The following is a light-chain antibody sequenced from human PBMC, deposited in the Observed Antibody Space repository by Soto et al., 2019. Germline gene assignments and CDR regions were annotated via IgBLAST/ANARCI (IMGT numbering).Light chain of an antibody. J-gene: IGLJ2*01. CDR1: SSDIGAYNY. Sequence: QSALTQPASVSGSPGQSITISCTGTSSDIGAYNYVSWYQQHPGKAPKLMIYDVNIRPSGVSNRFSGSKSGNTASLTISRLQAEEEADYYCTSWTTSTTMIFGGGTKLTVL. V-gene: IGLV2-14*03. CDR2: DVN. CDR3: TSWTTSTTMI.